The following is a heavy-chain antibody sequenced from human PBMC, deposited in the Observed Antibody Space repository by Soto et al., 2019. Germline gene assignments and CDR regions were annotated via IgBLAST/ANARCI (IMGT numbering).Heavy chain of an antibody. D-gene: IGHD2-21*01. CDR2: IYVTGAV. J-gene: IGHJ5*02. CDR1: GAALNSGNYY. Sequence: PSETLSLTCSVSGAALNSGNYYWSWIRQVPGKGLEWIGHIYVTGAVDYNPSLRDRITISQDTSERQFSLNLRLVTAAGTAVYYCARLRIATNNYKWFDPWGQGTLVTVSS. V-gene: IGHV4-31*03. CDR3: ARLRIATNNYKWFDP.